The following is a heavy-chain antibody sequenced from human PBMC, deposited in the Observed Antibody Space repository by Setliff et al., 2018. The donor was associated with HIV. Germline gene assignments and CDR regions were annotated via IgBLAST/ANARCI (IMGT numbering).Heavy chain of an antibody. J-gene: IGHJ6*02. V-gene: IGHV4-34*01. CDR2: ITDDGTA. Sequence: PSETLSLTCAVYGGSLTNYYWSWIRQSPGKGLEWIGEITDDGTATYTSSLKSRVTISLDTSKKQLSLRLTSVTAADTAIYYCARGRSCESDWCWLYYNYYYGMDVWAQGTAVTVSS. D-gene: IGHD2-8*01. CDR1: GGSLTNYY. CDR3: ARGRSCESDWCWLYYNYYYGMDV.